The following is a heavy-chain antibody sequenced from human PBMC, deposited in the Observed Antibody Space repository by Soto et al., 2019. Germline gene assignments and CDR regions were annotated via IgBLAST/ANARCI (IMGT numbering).Heavy chain of an antibody. V-gene: IGHV3-23*01. J-gene: IGHJ6*02. CDR2: ITASGANT. CDR3: AKGLANAKEV. CDR1: GFNFRSYG. D-gene: IGHD2-21*01. Sequence: EVLLLESGGGLVQPGGSLRLSCTASGFNFRSYGMNWVRQAPGKGLEWVSGITASGANTYYIDSVKGRFTISRDNSKNTLYLQMTGLRVEDTAVFYCAKGLANAKEVWGQGTTVTVSS.